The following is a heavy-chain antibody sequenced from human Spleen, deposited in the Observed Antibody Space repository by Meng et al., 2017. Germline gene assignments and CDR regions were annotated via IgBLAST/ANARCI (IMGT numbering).Heavy chain of an antibody. CDR1: GYTFSNYG. CDR3: ARAFSGTFYRCDS. V-gene: IGHV1-69*13. CDR2: IIPFFGTP. D-gene: IGHD1-26*01. Sequence: SVKVSCKASGYTFSNYGITWVRQAPGQGLEWVGGIIPFFGTPSYAQNFQGRVTITADESTTTVFMELSSLKSEDTALYYCARAFSGTFYRCDSWGQGTLVTVSS. J-gene: IGHJ4*02.